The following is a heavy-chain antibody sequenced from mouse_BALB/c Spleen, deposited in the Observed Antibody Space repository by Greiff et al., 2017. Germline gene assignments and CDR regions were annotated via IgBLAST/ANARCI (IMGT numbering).Heavy chain of an antibody. Sequence: QVHVKQSGPELVRPGVSVKISCKGSSYTFTDYAMHWVKQSHAKSLEWIGVISTYYGNTNYNQKFKGKATMTVDKSSSTAYMELARLTSEDSAVYYCARDYYGSSWDAMDYWGQGTSVTVSS. CDR3: ARDYYGSSWDAMDY. D-gene: IGHD1-1*01. J-gene: IGHJ4*01. V-gene: IGHV1-67*01. CDR1: SYTFTDYA. CDR2: ISTYYGNT.